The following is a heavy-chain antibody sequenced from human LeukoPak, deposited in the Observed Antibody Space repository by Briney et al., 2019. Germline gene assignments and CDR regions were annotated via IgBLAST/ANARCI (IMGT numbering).Heavy chain of an antibody. CDR1: GYTFTTYG. J-gene: IGHJ6*02. V-gene: IGHV1-18*01. D-gene: IGHD3-22*01. Sequence: ASVKVSYKASGYTFTTYGINWVRQAPGQGLEWMGWISTYDGSTNYAQKLRDRVTMIRDTSTSTAYMDLWSLRSDDTAVYYCAREHDNKVRYYNGMDVWGQGTTVTVSS. CDR2: ISTYDGST. CDR3: AREHDNKVRYYNGMDV.